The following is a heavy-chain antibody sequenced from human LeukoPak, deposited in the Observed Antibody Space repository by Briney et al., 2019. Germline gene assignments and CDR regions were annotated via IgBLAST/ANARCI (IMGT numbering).Heavy chain of an antibody. CDR2: IDHSGTT. CDR3: VRDVPSGYFDY. Sequence: SETLSLTCTVSGYSISSGYYWGWIRQSPGKGLEWIGSIDHSGTTYYYPSLTSRVTISVDTSKNQFSLKLRSVIAADTAVYYCVRDVPSGYFDYWGQGTLVTVSS. J-gene: IGHJ4*02. V-gene: IGHV4-38-2*02. CDR1: GYSISSGYY. D-gene: IGHD3-22*01.